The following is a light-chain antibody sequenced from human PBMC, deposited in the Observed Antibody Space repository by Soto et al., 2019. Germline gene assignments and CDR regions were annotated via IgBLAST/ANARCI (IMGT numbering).Light chain of an antibody. V-gene: IGKV3-11*01. CDR3: QQRFIWLT. J-gene: IGKJ4*01. Sequence: EIVLTQSPGTLSLSPGDGATLSCRASQSVSNYLAWYQLKPGRAPRLLIYDASNRATGIPARFSGSGSGTDFTLTISSLEPEDFAVYYCQQRFIWLTFGGGTKVDI. CDR2: DAS. CDR1: QSVSNY.